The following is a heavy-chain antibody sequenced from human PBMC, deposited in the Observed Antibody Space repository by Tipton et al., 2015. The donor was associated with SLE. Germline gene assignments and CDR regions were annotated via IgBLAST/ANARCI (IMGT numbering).Heavy chain of an antibody. CDR1: GGSFSGYY. V-gene: IGHV4-34*01. CDR3: ARSRYSSTSPSDVTTWFDP. D-gene: IGHD2-2*01. CDR2: INHSGST. Sequence: TLSLTCAVYGGSFSGYYWSWIRQPPGKGLEWIGEINHSGSTNYNPSLKSRVTISVDTSKTQFSLTLTSMTAADTAVYYCARSRYSSTSPSDVTTWFDPWGQGILVRVSS. J-gene: IGHJ5*02.